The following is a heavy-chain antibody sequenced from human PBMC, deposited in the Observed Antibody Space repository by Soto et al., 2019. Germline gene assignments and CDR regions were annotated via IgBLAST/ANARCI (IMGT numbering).Heavy chain of an antibody. CDR2: ISGSAGSI. CDR1: GFTFSSYA. D-gene: IGHD3-10*02. Sequence: EVQLLESGGGLVQPGGSLRLSCAASGFTFSSYAMSWVRQAPGKGLEWVSAISGSAGSIYYADSVKGRFTTSRDNSMNTLYLQMNSLRAEDTAVYYCASNMVFGEYGMDVWGQGTTVTVSS. CDR3: ASNMVFGEYGMDV. J-gene: IGHJ6*02. V-gene: IGHV3-23*01.